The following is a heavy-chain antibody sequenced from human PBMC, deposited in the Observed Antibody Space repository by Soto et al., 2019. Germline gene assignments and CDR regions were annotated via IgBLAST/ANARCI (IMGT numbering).Heavy chain of an antibody. CDR2: INAGSGNT. Sequence: GASVKVSCKAAGYTFSTYTMNWVRQAPGQSLEWMGWINAGSGNTKYSQNFQGRVSITRDTSASTVYMELTGLKSEDTAVYYCARDTETLGPRANDALDIWGQGTMVTVSS. CDR1: GYTFSTYT. V-gene: IGHV1-3*01. D-gene: IGHD3-3*02. CDR3: ARDTETLGPRANDALDI. J-gene: IGHJ3*02.